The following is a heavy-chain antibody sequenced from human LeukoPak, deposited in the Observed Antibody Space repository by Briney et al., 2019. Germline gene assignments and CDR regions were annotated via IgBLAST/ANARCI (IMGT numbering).Heavy chain of an antibody. D-gene: IGHD5-18*01. CDR1: GFTLSSFG. Sequence: GRSLRLSCAASGFTLSSFGMHWVRQAPGKGLEWVALISSYGSNQCYADSVKGRFTISRDSSKSTLYLQMNSLRAEDTAVYYCAKDMGDISMLSAEWGQGTLVTVSS. CDR2: ISSYGSNQ. V-gene: IGHV3-30*18. J-gene: IGHJ4*02. CDR3: AKDMGDISMLSAE.